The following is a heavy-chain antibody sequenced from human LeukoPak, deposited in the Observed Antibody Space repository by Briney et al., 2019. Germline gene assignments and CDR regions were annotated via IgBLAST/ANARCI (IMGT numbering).Heavy chain of an antibody. D-gene: IGHD5-18*01. J-gene: IGHJ3*02. V-gene: IGHV3-30*02. CDR2: IRYDGSNK. Sequence: PGGSLRLSCAASGFTFSSYGMHWVRQAPGKGLEWVAFIRYDGSNKYYADSVKGRFTISRDNSKNTLYLQMNSLRAEDTAVYYCANLQLDAFDIWGQGTMVTVSS. CDR3: ANLQLDAFDI. CDR1: GFTFSSYG.